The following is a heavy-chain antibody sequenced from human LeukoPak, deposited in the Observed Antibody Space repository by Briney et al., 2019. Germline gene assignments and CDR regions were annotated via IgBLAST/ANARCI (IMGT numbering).Heavy chain of an antibody. D-gene: IGHD2-15*01. CDR3: ARDCSGRSCYYDY. CDR1: GGTFSNYA. CDR2: IIPILSIA. J-gene: IGHJ4*02. Sequence: ASLTLSCTASGGTFSNYAFSWVRQAPGQGLEWMGRIIPILSIANYAHTFQGRVTITADKSTSTPYMQLSSLRSEDTAVYYCARDCSGRSCYYDYWGEGTLVTVSS. V-gene: IGHV1-69*04.